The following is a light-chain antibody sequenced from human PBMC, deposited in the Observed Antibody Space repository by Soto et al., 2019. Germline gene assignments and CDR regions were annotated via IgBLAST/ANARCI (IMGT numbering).Light chain of an antibody. J-gene: IGLJ1*01. CDR3: AAWDDSLNGPV. Sequence: QSVLTQPPSVSEAPRQMVTISCSGSSSNIGNNAVNWYQQLPGKAPKLLIYYDDLLPSGVSDRFSGSRSGTSASLAISGLQSEDEADYYCAAWDDSLNGPVFGTGTKVTVL. CDR1: SSNIGNNA. V-gene: IGLV1-36*01. CDR2: YDD.